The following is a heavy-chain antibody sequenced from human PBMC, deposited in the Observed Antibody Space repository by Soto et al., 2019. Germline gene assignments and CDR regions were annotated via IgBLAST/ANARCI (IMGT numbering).Heavy chain of an antibody. CDR1: GFTFSSYA. V-gene: IGHV3-23*01. J-gene: IGHJ3*02. CDR2: ISGSGGST. Sequence: GGSLRLSCAASGFTFSSYAMSWVRQAPGKGLEWVSAISGSGGSTYYADSVKGRFTISRDNSKNTLYLQMNSLRAEDTAVYYCAKWSEPSGVDFDAFDIWGQGTMVTVSS. CDR3: AKWSEPSGVDFDAFDI. D-gene: IGHD2-21*02.